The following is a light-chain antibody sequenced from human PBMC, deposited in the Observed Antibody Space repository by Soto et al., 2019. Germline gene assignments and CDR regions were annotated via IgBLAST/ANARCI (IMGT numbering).Light chain of an antibody. CDR1: QSISSW. J-gene: IGKJ1*01. CDR2: KAS. CDR3: QHLN. Sequence: DIQMTQSPSTLSASVGDRVTITCRASQSISSWLAWYQQKPGKAPKLLINKASSLESGVPLRFTGSGSGTEFTLTISSLQRDDFATYYCQHLNFGQGNKVEIK. V-gene: IGKV1-5*03.